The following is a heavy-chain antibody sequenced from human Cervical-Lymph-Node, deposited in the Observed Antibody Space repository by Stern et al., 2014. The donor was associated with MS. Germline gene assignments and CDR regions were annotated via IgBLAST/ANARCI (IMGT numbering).Heavy chain of an antibody. V-gene: IGHV3-53*01. CDR2: IYGAGTT. CDR1: GFTVSRSY. CDR3: ARDPNYGSGY. J-gene: IGHJ4*02. Sequence: EDQLVESGGGLIQPGGSLSLSCAASGFTVSRSYMSWVRQAPGKALGWVSVIYGAGTTYCAASVEGRFTISRDNSKNTLNLQMNSLRAEGTTVYYCARDPNYGSGYWGQGTLVTVSS. D-gene: IGHD3-10*01.